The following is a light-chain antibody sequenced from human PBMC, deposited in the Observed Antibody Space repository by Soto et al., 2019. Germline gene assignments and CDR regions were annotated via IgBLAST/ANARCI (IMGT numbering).Light chain of an antibody. CDR1: QRITT. J-gene: IGKJ1*01. CDR3: QQYYDWPT. CDR2: GLS. Sequence: EILVTQSASTLSWSPGERATLSCRASQRITTVAWYQQKPGQAPRLLIYGLSIRAPGVPARFSVSGSGTEFTLTISSLKSEDFAVDFCQQYYDWPTFGQGTKVDIK. V-gene: IGKV3-15*01.